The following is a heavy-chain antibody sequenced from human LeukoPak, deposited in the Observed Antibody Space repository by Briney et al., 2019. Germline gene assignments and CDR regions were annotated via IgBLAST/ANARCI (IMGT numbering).Heavy chain of an antibody. CDR1: GGSFSGYY. D-gene: IGHD3-22*01. V-gene: IGHV4-34*01. Sequence: SETLSLTCAVYGGSFSGYYWSWIRQPPGKGLEWIGEINHSGSTNYNPSLKSRVTISVDTSKNQFSLKLSSVTAADTAVYYCAREKYYYDSSGYSNWGQGTLVTVSS. CDR2: INHSGST. J-gene: IGHJ4*02. CDR3: AREKYYYDSSGYSN.